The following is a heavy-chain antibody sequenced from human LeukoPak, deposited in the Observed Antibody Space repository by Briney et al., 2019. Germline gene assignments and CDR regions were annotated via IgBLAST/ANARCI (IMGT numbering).Heavy chain of an antibody. D-gene: IGHD6-6*01. J-gene: IGHJ6*03. CDR2: INHSGST. CDR1: GGSFSGYY. CDR3: ARGYSSSSQYYYYYYYMDV. Sequence: PSETLSLTCAVYGGSFSGYYWSWIRQPPGKGLEWIGEINHSGSTNYNPSLKSRVTISVDTSKNQFSLKLSSVTAADTAVYYCARGYSSSSQYYYYYYYMDVWDKGTTVTVSS. V-gene: IGHV4-34*01.